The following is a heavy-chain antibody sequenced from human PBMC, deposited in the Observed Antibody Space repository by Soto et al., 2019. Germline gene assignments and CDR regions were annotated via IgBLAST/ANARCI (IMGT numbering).Heavy chain of an antibody. CDR2: LSSDGCNK. CDR3: AKDQRLRFLEWLLPDY. J-gene: IGHJ4*02. Sequence: GGSLRLSXAPSGFTFSSRGMHWVRQAPGKGLREAAALSSDGCNKDYTDSVKGRFTISRDNSKNTLYLQMNSLRAEDTAVYYCAKDQRLRFLEWLLPDYWGQGTLVTVSS. CDR1: GFTFSSRG. D-gene: IGHD3-3*01. V-gene: IGHV3-30*18.